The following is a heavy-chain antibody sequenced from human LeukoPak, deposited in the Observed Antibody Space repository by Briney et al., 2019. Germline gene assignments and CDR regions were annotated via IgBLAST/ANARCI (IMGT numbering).Heavy chain of an antibody. V-gene: IGHV3-23*01. D-gene: IGHD6-6*01. J-gene: IGHJ4*02. CDR1: GFTFSSYA. CDR3: AKVIAARPWGGFDY. CDR2: ISGSGGST. Sequence: PGGSLRLSCAASGFTFSSYAMSWVRQAPGRGLEWVSAISGSGGSTYYADSVKGRFTISRDNSKNTLYLQMNSLRAEDTAVYYCAKVIAARPWGGFDYWGQGTLVTVSS.